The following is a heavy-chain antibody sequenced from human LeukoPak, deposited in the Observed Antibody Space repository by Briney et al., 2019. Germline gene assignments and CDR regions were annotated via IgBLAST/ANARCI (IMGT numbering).Heavy chain of an antibody. D-gene: IGHD2-2*01. J-gene: IGHJ4*02. CDR3: ARGYQRPDY. V-gene: IGHV3-21*01. CDR1: GFTFSTYT. CDR2: ISSSSNNI. Sequence: GGSLRLSCAASGFTFSTYTMNWVRQAPGKGLEWVSSISSSSNNINYADSAKGRFTISRDNAMSSVHLQMNSLRVEDTAVYYCARGYQRPDYWGQGTLITVSS.